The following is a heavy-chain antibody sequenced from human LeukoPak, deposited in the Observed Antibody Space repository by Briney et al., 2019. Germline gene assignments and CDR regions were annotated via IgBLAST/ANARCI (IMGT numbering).Heavy chain of an antibody. CDR3: ARGRFSEYQLPLLINWFDP. CDR1: GGSISSYY. V-gene: IGHV4-4*07. CDR2: IYTSGST. J-gene: IGHJ5*02. D-gene: IGHD2-2*01. Sequence: SETLSLTCTVSGGSISSYYWSWIRQPPGKGLEWIGRIYTSGSTNYNPSLKSRVTMSVDTSKNQFSLKLSSVTAADTAVYYCARGRFSEYQLPLLINWFDPWGQGTLVTVSS.